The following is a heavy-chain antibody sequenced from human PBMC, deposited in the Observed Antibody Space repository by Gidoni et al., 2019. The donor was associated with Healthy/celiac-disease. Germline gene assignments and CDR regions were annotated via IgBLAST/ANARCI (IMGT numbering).Heavy chain of an antibody. D-gene: IGHD5-18*01. CDR3: ARVMGYSYGYRYYYYYGMDV. CDR1: GFTVSSNY. Sequence: EVQLVESGGGLIKPGGSLRLSCAASGFTVSSNYMSWVRQAPGKGLEWVSVIYSGGSTYYADSVKGRFTISRDNSKNTLYLQMNSLRAEDTAVYYCARVMGYSYGYRYYYYYGMDVWGQGTTVTVSS. CDR2: IYSGGST. J-gene: IGHJ6*02. V-gene: IGHV3-53*01.